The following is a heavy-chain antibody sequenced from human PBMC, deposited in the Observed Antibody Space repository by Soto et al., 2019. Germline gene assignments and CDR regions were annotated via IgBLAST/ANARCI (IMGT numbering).Heavy chain of an antibody. V-gene: IGHV1-69*06. D-gene: IGHD5-12*01. CDR1: GGTFSSYA. Sequence: QVQLVQSGAEVQKPGSSVKVSCKASGGTFSSYAISWVRQAPGQGLEWMGGIIPIFGTANYTQKFQGRVTITADKSTSTAYMELSSLRSEDTAVYYCARVPPRWLQFEIWGQGTLVTVSS. CDR2: IIPIFGTA. J-gene: IGHJ4*02. CDR3: ARVPPRWLQFEI.